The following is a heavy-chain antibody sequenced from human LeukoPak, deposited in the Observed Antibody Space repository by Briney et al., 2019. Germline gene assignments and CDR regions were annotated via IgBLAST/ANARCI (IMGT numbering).Heavy chain of an antibody. CDR1: GFTFSSYA. CDR3: AKDGVGVVVAASNWFDP. V-gene: IGHV3-23*01. CDR2: ISGSGGST. J-gene: IGHJ5*02. Sequence: GGSLRLSCAASGFTFSSYAMSWVRQAPGKGLEWVSAISGSGGSTYYADSVKGRFTISRDNSKNTLYLQMNSLRAEDTAVYYCAKDGVGVVVAASNWFDPWGQGTLVTVSS. D-gene: IGHD2-15*01.